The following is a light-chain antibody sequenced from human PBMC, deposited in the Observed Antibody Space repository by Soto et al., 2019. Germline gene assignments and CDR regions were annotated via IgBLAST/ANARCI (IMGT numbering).Light chain of an antibody. V-gene: IGKV3-20*01. Sequence: EIVLTQSPGTLSLSPGERATLSCRASRGVTRSLAWFQQKAGQAPRLLIYGASTRATGIPDRFSGSVSVTDFTLIISRVEPEDFAVYYCLQHGTSPYTFGQGTKVDIK. CDR1: RGVTRS. CDR3: LQHGTSPYT. J-gene: IGKJ1*01. CDR2: GAS.